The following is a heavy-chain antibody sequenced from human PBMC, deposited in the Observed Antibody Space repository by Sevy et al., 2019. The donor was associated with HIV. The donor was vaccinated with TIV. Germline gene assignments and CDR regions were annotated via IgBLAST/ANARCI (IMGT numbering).Heavy chain of an antibody. D-gene: IGHD5-18*01. Sequence: GGSLRLSCAASGFTFSNYIINWVRQAPGKGLEWVSSISNSGTYIYYADSVKGRFTISRDNDKNSLYLQMNSLRAEDTAVYYCARYEEDTTLVSAFDIWGKGTMVTVSS. CDR2: ISNSGTYI. J-gene: IGHJ3*02. CDR1: GFTFSNYI. CDR3: ARYEEDTTLVSAFDI. V-gene: IGHV3-21*01.